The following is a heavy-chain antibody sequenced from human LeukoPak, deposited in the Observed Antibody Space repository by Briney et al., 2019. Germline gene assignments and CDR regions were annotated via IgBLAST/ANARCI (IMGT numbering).Heavy chain of an antibody. D-gene: IGHD3-16*02. V-gene: IGHV1-18*01. CDR3: ARGMRDYVWGSYRTLDY. J-gene: IGHJ4*02. Sequence: ASVKVSCKASGYTFTSYDISWVRQAPGQGLEWMGWISAYNGNTNYAQKLQGRVTMTTDTSTSTAYMELRSLRSDDTAVYYCARGMRDYVWGSYRTLDYWGQGTLVTVSS. CDR1: GYTFTSYD. CDR2: ISAYNGNT.